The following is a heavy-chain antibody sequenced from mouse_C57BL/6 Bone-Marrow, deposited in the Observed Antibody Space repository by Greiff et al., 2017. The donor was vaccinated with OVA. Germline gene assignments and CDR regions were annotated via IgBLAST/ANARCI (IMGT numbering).Heavy chain of an antibody. J-gene: IGHJ2*01. D-gene: IGHD4-1*01. V-gene: IGHV5-6*01. CDR2: ISSGGSYT. Sequence: EVKVVEPGGDLVKPGGSLKLSCAASGFTFSSYGMSWVRQTPDKRLEWVATISSGGSYTYYPDSVKGRFTISRDNAKNTLYLQMSSLKSEDTAMYYCARTGTEFDYWGKGSTLTVSS. CDR3: ARTGTEFDY. CDR1: GFTFSSYG.